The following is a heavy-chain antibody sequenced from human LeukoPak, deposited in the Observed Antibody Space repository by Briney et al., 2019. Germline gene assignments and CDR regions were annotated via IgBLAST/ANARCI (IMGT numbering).Heavy chain of an antibody. CDR1: GFTFSSYG. Sequence: GGSLRLSCAASGFTFSSYGMHWVRQAPGKGLEWVSAISGSGGSTYYADSVKGRFTISRDNSKNTLYLQMNSLRAEDTAVYYCARDGGPTYGSGSYPTDYWGQGTLVTVSS. D-gene: IGHD3-10*01. J-gene: IGHJ4*02. CDR2: ISGSGGST. V-gene: IGHV3-23*01. CDR3: ARDGGPTYGSGSYPTDY.